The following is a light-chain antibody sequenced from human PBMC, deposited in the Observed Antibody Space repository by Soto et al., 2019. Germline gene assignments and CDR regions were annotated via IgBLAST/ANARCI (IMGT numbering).Light chain of an antibody. Sequence: EIVLTQSPATLSLSPGERATLSCRASQSVSSYLAWYQQKPGQAPRLLIYAASNRATGIPARFSGSWSGTDFTLTISSLEPEDFAVYYCQQRSNWPPLTFGQGTRLEIK. CDR2: AAS. CDR3: QQRSNWPPLT. J-gene: IGKJ5*01. CDR1: QSVSSY. V-gene: IGKV3-11*01.